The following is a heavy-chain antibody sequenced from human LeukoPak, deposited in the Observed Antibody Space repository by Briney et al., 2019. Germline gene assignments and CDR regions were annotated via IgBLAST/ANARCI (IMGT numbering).Heavy chain of an antibody. V-gene: IGHV3-21*01. CDR1: GFTFSSYA. Sequence: PGGSLRLSCAASGFTFSSYAMSWVRQAPGKGLEWVSSISGSSSYIYYADSVKGRFTISRDNAKNSLYLQMNSLRAEDTAVYYCARAKQSSGLYFDYWGQGTLVTVSS. J-gene: IGHJ4*02. CDR3: ARAKQSSGLYFDY. CDR2: ISGSSSYI. D-gene: IGHD6-19*01.